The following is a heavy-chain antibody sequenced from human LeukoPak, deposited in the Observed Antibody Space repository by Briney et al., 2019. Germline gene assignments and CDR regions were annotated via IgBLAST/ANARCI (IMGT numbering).Heavy chain of an antibody. J-gene: IGHJ4*02. Sequence: GGSLRLSCAVSGITLNNYGMSWVRHAPGNELEWFAGISDSGGSTNYANSVKGRFTISSDSPKNTVYLQMNSLRAEDTAVYFCAKRGVVIRVILVGFHKEAYYFDSWGQGALVTVSS. CDR3: AKRGVVIRVILVGFHKEAYYFDS. CDR2: ISDSGGST. D-gene: IGHD3-22*01. CDR1: GITLNNYG. V-gene: IGHV3-23*01.